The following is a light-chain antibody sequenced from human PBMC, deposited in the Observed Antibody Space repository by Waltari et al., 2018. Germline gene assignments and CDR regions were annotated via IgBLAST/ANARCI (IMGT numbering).Light chain of an antibody. CDR1: QSLIHSDGNTY. Sequence: DVVLTQSPLSLPVTLGQPASISCRSSQSLIHSDGNTYLNWFQQRPGQSPRRLIYKVSNRDSGVPDRFSGRGSGTDVTLKISRVEAEDVGVYYCMQGTHWPPSPFGQGTRLEIK. V-gene: IGKV2-30*02. CDR2: KVS. CDR3: MQGTHWPPSP. J-gene: IGKJ5*01.